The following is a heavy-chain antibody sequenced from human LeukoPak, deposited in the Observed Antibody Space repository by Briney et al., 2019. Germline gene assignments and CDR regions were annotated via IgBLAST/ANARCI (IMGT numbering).Heavy chain of an antibody. V-gene: IGHV4-38-2*02. CDR1: GYSISSGYY. CDR2: IYHSGST. D-gene: IGHD6-19*01. Sequence: PSETLSLTCTVSGYSISSGYYWGWIRQPPGKGLEWIGSIYHSGSTYYNPSLKSRVTISVDTSKNQFSLKLSSVTAADTAVYYCARVRPHGSGWWVDPGWYYYYYMDVWGKGTTVTISS. J-gene: IGHJ6*03. CDR3: ARVRPHGSGWWVDPGWYYYYYMDV.